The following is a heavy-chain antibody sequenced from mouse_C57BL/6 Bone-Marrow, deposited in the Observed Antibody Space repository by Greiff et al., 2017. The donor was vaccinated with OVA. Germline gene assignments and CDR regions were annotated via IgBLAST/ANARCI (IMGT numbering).Heavy chain of an antibody. D-gene: IGHD1-2*01. CDR3: VPLLRYWYFDV. Sequence: QQSCKASGYTFTSYGISWVKQRTGQGLEWIGEIYPRSGNTYYNEKFKGKATLTADKSSSTAYMELRSLTSEDSAVYFCVPLLRYWYFDVWGTGTTVTVSS. V-gene: IGHV1-81*01. CDR1: GYTFTSYG. J-gene: IGHJ1*03. CDR2: IYPRSGNT.